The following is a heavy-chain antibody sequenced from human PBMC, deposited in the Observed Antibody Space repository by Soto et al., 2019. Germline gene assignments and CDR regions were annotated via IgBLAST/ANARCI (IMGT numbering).Heavy chain of an antibody. CDR3: AKDRGGSYDP. CDR2: ISYDGSNK. J-gene: IGHJ5*02. V-gene: IGHV3-30*18. CDR1: GFTFSSYG. Sequence: ESGGGVVQPGRSLRLSCAASGFTFSSYGMHWVRQAPGKGLEWVAVISYDGSNKYYADSVKGRFTISRDNSKNTLYLQMNSLRAEDTAVYYCAKDRGGSYDPWGQGTLVTVSS. D-gene: IGHD3-16*01.